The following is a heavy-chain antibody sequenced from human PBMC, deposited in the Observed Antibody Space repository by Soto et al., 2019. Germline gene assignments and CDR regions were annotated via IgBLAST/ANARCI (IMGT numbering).Heavy chain of an antibody. D-gene: IGHD6-19*01. J-gene: IGHJ6*02. V-gene: IGHV4-59*01. CDR3: ARDAVAGYNPPYGTDV. Sequence: PSETLSLTCTVSGGSISSYYWSWIRQPPGKGLEWIGFISDSGSTNHNPSLKSRATISVGTSKNQFSLTLRFVTAADTAVYYCARDAVAGYNPPYGTDVWGQGTTVTV. CDR1: GGSISSYY. CDR2: ISDSGST.